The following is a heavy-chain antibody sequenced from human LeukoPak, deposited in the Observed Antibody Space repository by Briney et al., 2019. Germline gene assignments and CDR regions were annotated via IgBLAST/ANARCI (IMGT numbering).Heavy chain of an antibody. V-gene: IGHV4-31*03. Sequence: PSETLSLTCTVSGGSISSGGCYWSWIRQHPGKGLEWIGYIYYSGSTYYNPSLKSRVTISVDTSKNQFSLKLSSVTAADTAVYYCARVGRTVPAAIANFFDYWGQGTLVTVSS. J-gene: IGHJ4*02. CDR2: IYYSGST. CDR1: GGSISSGGCY. CDR3: ARVGRTVPAAIANFFDY. D-gene: IGHD2-2*02.